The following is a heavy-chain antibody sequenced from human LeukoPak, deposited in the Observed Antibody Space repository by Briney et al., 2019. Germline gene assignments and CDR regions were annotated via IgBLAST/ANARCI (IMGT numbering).Heavy chain of an antibody. CDR2: IYYSGST. V-gene: IGHV4-39*01. D-gene: IGHD5-18*01. CDR3: ARQRRIQLWSVGFGY. Sequence: SETLSLTCTVSGGSISSSSYYWGWIRQPPGKGLEWIGSIYYSGSTYYNPSLKSRVTISVDTSKNQFSLKLSSVTAADTAVYYCARQRRIQLWSVGFGYWGQGTLVTVSS. CDR1: GGSISSSSYY. J-gene: IGHJ4*02.